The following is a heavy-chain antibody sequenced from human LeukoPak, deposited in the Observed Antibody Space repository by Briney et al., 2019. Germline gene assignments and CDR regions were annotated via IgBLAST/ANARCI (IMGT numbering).Heavy chain of an antibody. J-gene: IGHJ4*02. CDR3: ARTWSFDY. D-gene: IGHD1-14*01. Sequence: GGSLRLSCGASGFTFSNYGMSWVRQAPGKGLEWVSAIGGSGDSTNYADSVKGRFIISRDNSKNTLYLQMNSLRVEDTAVYYCARTWSFDYWGQGTLVTVSS. CDR1: GFTFSNYG. CDR2: IGGSGDST. V-gene: IGHV3-23*01.